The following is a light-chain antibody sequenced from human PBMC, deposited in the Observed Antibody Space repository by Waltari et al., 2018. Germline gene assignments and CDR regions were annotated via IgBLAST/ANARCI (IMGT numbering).Light chain of an antibody. CDR2: KAS. Sequence: DIQMTQSPSTLSASVGDRVTITCRASQSISSWLAWYQQKPGKAPKLLIYKASSLESGVPSRFSGSGSGTEFTLTISSLQPDDFATYYCQQYNSYPYTFGQGNKLDIK. J-gene: IGKJ2*01. V-gene: IGKV1-5*03. CDR1: QSISSW. CDR3: QQYNSYPYT.